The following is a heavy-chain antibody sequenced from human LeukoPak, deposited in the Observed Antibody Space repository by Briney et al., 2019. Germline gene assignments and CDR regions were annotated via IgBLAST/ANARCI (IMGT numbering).Heavy chain of an antibody. CDR3: AKDSGSYYSHPSAFDI. V-gene: IGHV3-30*18. J-gene: IGHJ3*02. D-gene: IGHD1-26*01. CDR2: ISYDGSNK. Sequence: GGSLRLSCAASGFTFNNYGMHWVRQAPGKGLEWAAVISYDGSNKYYADSVKGRFTISRDNSKNTLYLQMNSLRAEDTAVYYCAKDSGSYYSHPSAFDIWGQGTMVTVSS. CDR1: GFTFNNYG.